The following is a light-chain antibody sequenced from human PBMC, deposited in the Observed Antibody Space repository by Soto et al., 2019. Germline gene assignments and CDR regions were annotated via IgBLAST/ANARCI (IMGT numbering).Light chain of an antibody. CDR1: SSDVGSYKY. CDR2: DVN. CDR3: SSYTTTSSDV. J-gene: IGLJ1*01. Sequence: QSALTQPASVSGSPGQSITISCTGTSSDVGSYKYVSWYQQHPGKAPKLMIYDVNNRPSRISDRFSGSKSGNTASLTISGLQAEDEADYYCSSYTTTSSDVFGTGTKVTVL. V-gene: IGLV2-14*03.